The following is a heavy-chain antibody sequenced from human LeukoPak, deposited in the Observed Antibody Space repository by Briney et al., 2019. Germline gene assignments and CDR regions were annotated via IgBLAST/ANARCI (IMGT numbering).Heavy chain of an antibody. J-gene: IGHJ3*02. D-gene: IGHD1-26*01. CDR2: ISYDGSTK. V-gene: IGHV3-30-3*01. CDR3: ARDLVGGAFDI. CDR1: GFTFCSYA. Sequence: GGSLRLSCAASGFTFCSYAMHWVRQAPGKGLEWVAVISYDGSTKYYADSVKGRFTISRDNSKNTLYLQMNSLRTEDTAVYYCARDLVGGAFDIWGQGTMVTVSS.